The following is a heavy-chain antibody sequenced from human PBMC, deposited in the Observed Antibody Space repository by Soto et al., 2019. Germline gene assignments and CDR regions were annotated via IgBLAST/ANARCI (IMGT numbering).Heavy chain of an antibody. D-gene: IGHD5-12*01. Sequence: QVPLVQSGAEVKKPGASVKVSCKASGYTFTSYGISWVRQAPGQGLEWMGWISAYNGNTNYAQKLQGRVTMTTDTSTSTAYMELRSLRSDDTAVYYCARDVDIVATTAKYYYYGMDVWGQGTTVTVSS. J-gene: IGHJ6*02. CDR2: ISAYNGNT. CDR1: GYTFTSYG. V-gene: IGHV1-18*01. CDR3: ARDVDIVATTAKYYYYGMDV.